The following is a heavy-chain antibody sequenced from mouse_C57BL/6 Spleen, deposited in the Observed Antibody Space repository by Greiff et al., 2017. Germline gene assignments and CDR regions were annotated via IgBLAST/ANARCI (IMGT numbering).Heavy chain of an antibody. J-gene: IGHJ1*03. Sequence: QVTLKESGPGILQSSQTLSLTCSFSGFSLSTSGMGVSWIRQPSGKGLEWLAHIYWDDAKRYNPSLKRRLTISKDTSRNQVFLKITSVDTADTATYYCARRHDGSSYRYFDVWGTGTTVTVSS. CDR3: ARRHDGSSYRYFDV. CDR1: GFSLSTSGMG. V-gene: IGHV8-12*01. D-gene: IGHD1-1*01. CDR2: IYWDDAK.